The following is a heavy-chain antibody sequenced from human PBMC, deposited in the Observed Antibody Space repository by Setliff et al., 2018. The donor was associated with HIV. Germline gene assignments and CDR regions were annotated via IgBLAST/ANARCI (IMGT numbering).Heavy chain of an antibody. V-gene: IGHV4-38-2*01. CDR3: ARPRRVRSRAWYWFDI. CDR1: GYSINSGFS. CDR2: IYQSGSI. J-gene: IGHJ5*02. Sequence: SETLSLTCAASGYSINSGFSRAWIRQPPGQGPQWIGSIYQSGSIYYNPSLQSRVTILVDSSKNQFSLNLFSVTAADTAVYYCARPRRVRSRAWYWFDIWGQGTLVTVSS. D-gene: IGHD6-19*01.